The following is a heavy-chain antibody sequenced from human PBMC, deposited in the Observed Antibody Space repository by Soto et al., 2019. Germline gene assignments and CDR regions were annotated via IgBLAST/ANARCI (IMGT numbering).Heavy chain of an antibody. CDR2: INQDGSEK. CDR3: ADPAPGF. Sequence: GGSLRLSCAASGFTFSSFWMTWVRQAPGKGLEAVANINQDGSEKYYVDSVKGRFIISRDNAKNSLYLQMNSLRVEDTAVYYCADPAPGFWGQGTLVTVSS. J-gene: IGHJ4*02. CDR1: GFTFSSFW. V-gene: IGHV3-7*02.